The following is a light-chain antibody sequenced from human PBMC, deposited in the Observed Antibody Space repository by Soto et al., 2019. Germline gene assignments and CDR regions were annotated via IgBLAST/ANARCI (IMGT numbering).Light chain of an antibody. CDR3: QHFYNVPRT. Sequence: DIQMTQSPSSLSASVGDRVIITCRASQSIRTYLNWYQQKPGKAPNLLIYSASTLQSGVPSRFSGSGSGTDFTLTINSLQPEYFATYYCQHFYNVPRTFGQGTKVEI. CDR1: QSIRTY. V-gene: IGKV1-39*01. CDR2: SAS. J-gene: IGKJ1*01.